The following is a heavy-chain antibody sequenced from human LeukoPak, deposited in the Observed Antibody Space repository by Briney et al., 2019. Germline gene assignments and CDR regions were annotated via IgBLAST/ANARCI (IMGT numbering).Heavy chain of an antibody. CDR1: GFTFSSYG. J-gene: IGHJ4*02. V-gene: IGHV3-30*18. D-gene: IGHD3-22*01. Sequence: GGSLRLSCAASGFTFSSYGMHWVRQAPGKGLEWVAGTSSNGNIKYYADYVKGRFSISRDTSKNTLYLQMDSLRAEDTAVYYCAKGDNYYDSSGYYYVRALFDYWGQGTLVTVSS. CDR2: TSSNGNIK. CDR3: AKGDNYYDSSGYYYVRALFDY.